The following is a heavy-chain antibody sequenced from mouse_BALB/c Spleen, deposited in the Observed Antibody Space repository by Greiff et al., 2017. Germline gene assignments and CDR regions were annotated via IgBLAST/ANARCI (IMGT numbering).Heavy chain of an antibody. V-gene: IGHV6-6*02. J-gene: IGHJ4*01. CDR3: TRALYYGYESAMDH. CDR1: GFTFSNYW. Sequence: EVMLVESGGGLVQPGGSMKLSCVASGFTFSNYWMNWVRQSPEKGLEWVAEIRLKSNNYATHYAESVKGRFTISRDDSKSSVYLQMNNLRAEDTGIYYCTRALYYGYESAMDHWGQGTSVTVSS. CDR2: IRLKSNNYAT. D-gene: IGHD2-2*01.